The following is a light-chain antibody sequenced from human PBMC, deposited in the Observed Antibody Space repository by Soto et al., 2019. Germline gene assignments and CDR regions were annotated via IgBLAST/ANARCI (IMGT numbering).Light chain of an antibody. CDR2: GNT. CDR3: LSFDSSLSVV. CDR1: SSNIGAGYD. V-gene: IGLV1-40*01. Sequence: QSVLTPPPSVSGAPGQRVTISCTGRSSNIGAGYDVHWYQQLPGRAPKLLIYGNTNRPSGVPDRFSGSKSGTSASLAITGLQAEDEADYYCLSFDSSLSVVFGGGTKLTVL. J-gene: IGLJ2*01.